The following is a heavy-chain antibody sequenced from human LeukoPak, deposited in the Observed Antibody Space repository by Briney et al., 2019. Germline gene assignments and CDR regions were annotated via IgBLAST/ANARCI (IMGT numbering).Heavy chain of an antibody. CDR1: GYTFTDYY. Sequence: ASVKVSCKASGYTFTDYYIHWVRQAPGQGLEWMGWINPNSGGTHYAQKFQGRVTMTRDTSINTAYIEMSRLRSDDTAVYWCARVAISRGIIDYWGQGTLVTVSS. V-gene: IGHV1-2*02. CDR3: ARVAISRGIIDY. CDR2: INPNSGGT. J-gene: IGHJ4*02. D-gene: IGHD3-10*01.